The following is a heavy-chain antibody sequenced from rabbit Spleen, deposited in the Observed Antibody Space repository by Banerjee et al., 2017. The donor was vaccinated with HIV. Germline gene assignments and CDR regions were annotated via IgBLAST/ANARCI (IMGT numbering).Heavy chain of an antibody. D-gene: IGHD1-1*01. Sequence: QEQLEESGGGLVKPGGTLTLAYKASGFSFSSSYDMCWVRQAPGKGLEWIGCIYTGNGKTYYASWAQGRFTISKSSSTTVTLQMTSLTAADTATYFCARDLVAVIGWNFNLWGPGTLVTVS. J-gene: IGHJ4*01. CDR3: ARDLVAVIGWNFNL. CDR1: GFSFSSSYD. CDR2: IYTGNGKT. V-gene: IGHV1S45*01.